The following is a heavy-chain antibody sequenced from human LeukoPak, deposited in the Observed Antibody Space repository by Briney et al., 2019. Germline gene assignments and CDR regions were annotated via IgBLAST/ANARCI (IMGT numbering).Heavy chain of an antibody. V-gene: IGHV1-46*01. Sequence: ASVKVSCKASGYTFTSYGISWVRQAPGQGLEWMGIINPSGGSTSYAQKFQGRVTMTRDTSTSTVYMELSSLRSEDTAVYYCARENAIAVAGYYYYYGMDVWGQGTTVTVSS. D-gene: IGHD6-19*01. J-gene: IGHJ6*02. CDR1: GYTFTSYG. CDR3: ARENAIAVAGYYYYYGMDV. CDR2: INPSGGST.